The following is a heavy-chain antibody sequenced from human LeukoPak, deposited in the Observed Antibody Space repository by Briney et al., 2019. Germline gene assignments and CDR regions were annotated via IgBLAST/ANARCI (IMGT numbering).Heavy chain of an antibody. Sequence: SETLSLTCTVSGGSISSYYWSWIRQPPGKGLEWIGYIYYSGSTNYNPSLKSRVTITVDTSKNQFSLKLSSVTAADTAVYYCARVDPDSSSTLEVFDYWGQGTLVTVSS. V-gene: IGHV4-59*01. CDR3: ARVDPDSSSTLEVFDY. CDR2: IYYSGST. D-gene: IGHD6-6*01. CDR1: GGSISSYY. J-gene: IGHJ4*02.